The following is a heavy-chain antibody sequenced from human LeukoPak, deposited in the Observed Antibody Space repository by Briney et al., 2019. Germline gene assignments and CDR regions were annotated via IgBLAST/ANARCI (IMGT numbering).Heavy chain of an antibody. V-gene: IGHV3-23*01. D-gene: IGHD3-10*01. CDR3: ARRWLGDPYGMDV. CDR1: GFIFSNYA. Sequence: GGSLRLSCAASGFIFSNYAMTWVRQAPGKGLEWVSILGGLSESVYYPDSVRGRFTVSRDNSKDTLYLEINSLRGEDTATYYCARRWLGDPYGMDVWGQGTTVTVSS. CDR2: LGGLSESV. J-gene: IGHJ6*02.